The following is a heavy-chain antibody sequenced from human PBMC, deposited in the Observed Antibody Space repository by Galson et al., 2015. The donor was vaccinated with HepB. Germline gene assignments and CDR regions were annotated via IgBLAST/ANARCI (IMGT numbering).Heavy chain of an antibody. CDR3: ARSSSWSSGGSCYSVPNAFVI. V-gene: IGHV3-69-1*01. D-gene: IGHD2-15*01. CDR1: GFTFSDYY. J-gene: IGHJ3*02. Sequence: SLRLSCAASGFTFSDYYMNWVRQAPGKGLEWVSSISSSSTIYYADSVKGRFTISRDNAKNSLYLQMNSLRAEDTAVYYCARSSSWSSGGSCYSVPNAFVIWGQGTMVTVSS. CDR2: ISSSSTI.